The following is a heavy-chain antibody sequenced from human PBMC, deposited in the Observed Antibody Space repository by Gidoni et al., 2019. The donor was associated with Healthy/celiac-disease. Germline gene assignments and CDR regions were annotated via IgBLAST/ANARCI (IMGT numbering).Heavy chain of an antibody. CDR2: INHSGST. D-gene: IGHD3-10*01. V-gene: IGHV4-34*01. CDR1: GGSFSGYY. Sequence: QVQLQQWGAGLLKPSETLSLTCAVYGGSFSGYYWSWIRQPPGKGLEWIGEINHSGSTNYNPSLKSRVTISVDTSKNQFSLKLSSVTAADTAVYYCARGRGGSGSYYNRGSWFDPWGQGTLVTVSS. CDR3: ARGRGGSGSYYNRGSWFDP. J-gene: IGHJ5*02.